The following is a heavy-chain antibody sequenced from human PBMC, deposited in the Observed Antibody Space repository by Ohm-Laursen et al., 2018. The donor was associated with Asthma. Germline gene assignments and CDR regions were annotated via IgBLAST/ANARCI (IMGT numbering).Heavy chain of an antibody. Sequence: ESLRISCKGSGYSFTSYWIGWVRQMPGKGLEWMGIIYPGDSDTRYSPSFQGQVTISADKSISTAYLHWSSLKASDTAMYYCARQNPYGGNPGAFDIWGQGTMGTVSS. CDR3: ARQNPYGGNPGAFDI. CDR1: GYSFTSYW. V-gene: IGHV5-51*01. D-gene: IGHD4-23*01. J-gene: IGHJ3*02. CDR2: IYPGDSDT.